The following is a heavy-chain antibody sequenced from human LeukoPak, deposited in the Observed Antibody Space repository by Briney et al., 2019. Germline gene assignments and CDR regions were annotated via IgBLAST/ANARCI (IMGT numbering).Heavy chain of an antibody. Sequence: GGSLRLSCAASGFSFRDYGMHRVRQAPGKGLEWVAFTPYDGSIQVYADSVRGRFSISRDNDQNTLFLQMDSLGVEDTAVYYCAELGITMIGGVWGKGTTVTISS. CDR1: GFSFRDYG. CDR3: AELGITMIGGV. V-gene: IGHV3-30*02. J-gene: IGHJ6*04. CDR2: TPYDGSIQ. D-gene: IGHD3-10*02.